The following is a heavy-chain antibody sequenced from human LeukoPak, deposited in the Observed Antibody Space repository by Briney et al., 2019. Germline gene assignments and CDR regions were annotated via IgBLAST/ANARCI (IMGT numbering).Heavy chain of an antibody. CDR3: ARAGVEIAAAGKWFDP. D-gene: IGHD6-13*01. CDR2: ISAYNGNT. CDR1: GYTFTSYG. Sequence: ASVKVSCKASGYTFTSYGISWVRQAPGQGLEWMGWISAYNGNTNYAQKLQGRVTMTTDTSTSTAYMELRSLRSEDTAVYYCARAGVEIAAAGKWFDPWGQGTLVTVSS. J-gene: IGHJ5*02. V-gene: IGHV1-18*01.